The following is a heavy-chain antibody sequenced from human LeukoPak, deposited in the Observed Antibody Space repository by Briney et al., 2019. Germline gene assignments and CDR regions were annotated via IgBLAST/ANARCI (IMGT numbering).Heavy chain of an antibody. J-gene: IGHJ4*02. D-gene: IGHD3/OR15-3a*01. CDR2: ISSGSGYI. V-gene: IGHV3-21*01. Sequence: GGSLRLSCAASGFTFSDYSMNWVRQAPGKGLEGVSSISSGSGYIYYADSVKGRFTISRDNAKNSLYLQMNSLRVEDTAVYYCARGGNGLQRRDYFDYWGQGTLVTVSS. CDR3: ARGGNGLQRRDYFDY. CDR1: GFTFSDYS.